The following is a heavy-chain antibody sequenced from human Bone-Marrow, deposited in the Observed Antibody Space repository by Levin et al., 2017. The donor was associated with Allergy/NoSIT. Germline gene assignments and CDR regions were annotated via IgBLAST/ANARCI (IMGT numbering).Heavy chain of an antibody. CDR2: IFASGGT. V-gene: IGHV4-61*02. D-gene: IGHD5-18*01. Sequence: PSETLSLTCTVSGGSMRSGNHYWSWIRQPAGKGLEWIGRIFASGGTNSNPSLKSRLTMSVDTSKNQFSLKLSSVTAADPAVYFCARDRLSYGYDYWGQGTLVTVSS. CDR3: ARDRLSYGYDY. CDR1: GGSMRSGNHY. J-gene: IGHJ4*02.